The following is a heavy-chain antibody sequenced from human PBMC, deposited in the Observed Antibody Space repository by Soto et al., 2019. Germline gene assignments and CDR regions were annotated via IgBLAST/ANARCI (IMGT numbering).Heavy chain of an antibody. CDR3: ASLGDNWNYGGNYGMDV. Sequence: PGGYLRLSCAASGFTFSSYSMNWVRQAPGKGLEWVSYISSSSRTIYYADSVKGRFTISRDNDKNSLYLQMNSLRDEDTALYYCASLGDNWNYGGNYGMDVWGQGTTVTVSS. CDR2: ISSSSRTI. J-gene: IGHJ6*02. CDR1: GFTFSSYS. V-gene: IGHV3-48*02. D-gene: IGHD1-7*01.